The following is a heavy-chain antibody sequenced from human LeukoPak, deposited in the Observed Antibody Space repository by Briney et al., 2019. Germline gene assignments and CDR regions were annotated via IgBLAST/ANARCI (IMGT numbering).Heavy chain of an antibody. CDR1: GFTFTSSA. Sequence: PGTSVKVSCKASGFTFTSSAMQWVRQARGQRLEWIGWIVVGSGNTNYAQKLQERVTITKDMSTRPAYMKLSSLRSEEAAVYFCAAWNVDTAMDPGDYWGQGTLVTVSS. CDR2: IVVGSGNT. V-gene: IGHV1-58*02. J-gene: IGHJ4*02. D-gene: IGHD5-18*01. CDR3: AAWNVDTAMDPGDY.